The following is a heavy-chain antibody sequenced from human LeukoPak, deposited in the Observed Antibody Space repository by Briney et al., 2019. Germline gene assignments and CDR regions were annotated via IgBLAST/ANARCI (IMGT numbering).Heavy chain of an antibody. V-gene: IGHV3-48*03. CDR1: GFTFSSYE. CDR3: AREVGNYLPNTNTFDY. CDR2: ISSSGSTI. D-gene: IGHD3-10*01. Sequence: PGGSLRLSCAASGFTFSSYEMNWVRQAPGKGLEWVSYISSSGSTIYYADSVKGRFTISRDNAKNSLYLQMNSLRAEDTAVYYCAREVGNYLPNTNTFDYWGQGTLVTVSS. J-gene: IGHJ4*02.